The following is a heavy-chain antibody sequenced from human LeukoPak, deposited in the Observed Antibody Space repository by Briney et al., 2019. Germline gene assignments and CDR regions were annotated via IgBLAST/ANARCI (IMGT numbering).Heavy chain of an antibody. CDR3: AREYGSGYFDY. V-gene: IGHV1-69*04. J-gene: IGHJ4*02. Sequence: GSSVKVSCKASGGTFSSYAISWVRQAPGQGLEWMGRIIPILGIANYAQKFQGRVTITADKSTSTAYMELSSLRSEDTAVYNCAREYGSGYFDYWGQGTLVTVSS. CDR1: GGTFSSYA. D-gene: IGHD3-10*01. CDR2: IIPILGIA.